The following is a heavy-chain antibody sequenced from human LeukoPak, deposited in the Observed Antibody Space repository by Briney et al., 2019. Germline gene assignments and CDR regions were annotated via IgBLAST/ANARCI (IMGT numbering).Heavy chain of an antibody. CDR2: IIPIFGTA. D-gene: IGHD2-15*01. CDR1: GGTFSSYA. CDR3: ARDLTPIAFGSFDI. V-gene: IGHV1-69*13. J-gene: IGHJ3*02. Sequence: SVKVSCKASGGTFSSYAISWVRQAPGQGLEWMGGIIPIFGTANYAQKFQGRVTITADESMSTAYMELRSLTSDDTAVYYCARDLTPIAFGSFDIWGQGTMVTVSS.